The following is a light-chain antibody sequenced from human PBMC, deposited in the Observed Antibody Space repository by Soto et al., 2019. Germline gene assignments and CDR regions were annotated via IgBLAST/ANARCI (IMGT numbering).Light chain of an antibody. V-gene: IGLV2-14*02. CDR1: SSNVGSYKL. CDR2: EVS. Sequence: QSALTQPASVSGSPGQSITISCTGTSSNVGSYKLVSWYQQYSGKAPKLMIYEVSNRPSGVSNRFSGSKSGNTASLTISGLQAEDEADYYCSSYTLDSALDVFGNGTKVTVL. CDR3: SSYTLDSALDV. J-gene: IGLJ1*01.